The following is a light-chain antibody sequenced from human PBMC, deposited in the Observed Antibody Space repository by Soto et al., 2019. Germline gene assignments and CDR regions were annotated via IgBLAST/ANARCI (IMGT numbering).Light chain of an antibody. Sequence: DILLIQSPATLSASMGDRITITCRASENIFKFLAWYQQRSGSAPNLLIYAASDLERGVPSSFSGSGSGTEFTLTMSNVLPNDSATYIFQPCNRQSVTLGGGTQV. V-gene: IGKV1-5*01. CDR3: QPCNRQSVT. J-gene: IGKJ4*01. CDR2: AAS. CDR1: ENIFKF.